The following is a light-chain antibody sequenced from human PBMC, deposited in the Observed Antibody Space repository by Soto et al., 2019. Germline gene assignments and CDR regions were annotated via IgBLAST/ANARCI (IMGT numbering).Light chain of an antibody. Sequence: EVVLTQSPATLSLSPGERATLSCTASQSISTYLTWYQHKPGQAPRLLIYDASRRAPGIPARFSGSGSGTDFTLTISSLEPDDLATYYCQETNYHTFGQGTKLEIK. CDR1: QSISTY. J-gene: IGKJ2*01. CDR2: DAS. CDR3: QETNYHT. V-gene: IGKV3-11*01.